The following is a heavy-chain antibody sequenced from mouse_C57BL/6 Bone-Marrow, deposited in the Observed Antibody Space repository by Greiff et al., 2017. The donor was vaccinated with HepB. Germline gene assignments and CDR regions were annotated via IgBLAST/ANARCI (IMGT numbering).Heavy chain of an antibody. D-gene: IGHD1-1*01. J-gene: IGHJ3*01. Sequence: QVQLKQPGAELVKPGASVKMSCKASGYTFTSYWITWVKQRPGQGLEWIGDIYPGSGSTNYNEKFKSKATLTVDTSSSTAYMQLSSLTSEDFVVYFCAIVGLLRYPAWFAYWGQLTLVTVSA. CDR2: IYPGSGST. V-gene: IGHV1-55*01. CDR1: GYTFTSYW. CDR3: AIVGLLRYPAWFAY.